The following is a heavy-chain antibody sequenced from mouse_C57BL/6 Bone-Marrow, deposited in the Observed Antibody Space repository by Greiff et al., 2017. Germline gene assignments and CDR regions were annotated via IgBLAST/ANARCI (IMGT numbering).Heavy chain of an antibody. CDR3: TSPCDSNYWDFDV. D-gene: IGHD2-5*01. V-gene: IGHV1-55*01. CDR1: GYTFTSYW. J-gene: IGHJ1*03. Sequence: QVQLQQPGAELVKPGASVKMSCKASGYTFTSYWITWVKQRPGQGLVWIGDIYPSNGSTNYNQKFKSKATLTVDTSSSTTYLQISILTSEDSAGYVCTSPCDSNYWDFDVWGTGTTVTVSS. CDR2: IYPSNGST.